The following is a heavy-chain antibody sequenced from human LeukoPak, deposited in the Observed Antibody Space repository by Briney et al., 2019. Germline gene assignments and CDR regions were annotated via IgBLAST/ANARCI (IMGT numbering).Heavy chain of an antibody. D-gene: IGHD1-1*01. CDR3: ARDLRATTANGAFDI. CDR1: GFTIRSYA. CDR2: ISSNGDRI. Sequence: GGSLRLSCAASGFTIRSYAMHWVRQAPGKGLEYVSAISSNGDRIYYANSVKGRFTIPRDNTKNTLYLQMGSLRAEDMAVYYCARDLRATTANGAFDIWGQGTMVTVSS. J-gene: IGHJ3*02. V-gene: IGHV3-64*01.